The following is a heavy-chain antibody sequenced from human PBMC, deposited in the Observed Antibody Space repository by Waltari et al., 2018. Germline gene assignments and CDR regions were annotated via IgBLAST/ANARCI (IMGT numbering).Heavy chain of an antibody. J-gene: IGHJ6*02. CDR3: GRVALGSGFGPYFYYGMDV. V-gene: IGHV1-18*04. Sequence: QVQLVQSGAEVEKPGASVRVSCRASGYTFTNYGLSWVRQVPGQGLEWMGGISSCNGITNCAQRLQGRVTLTTDTSTSTSYLDLRSLKSDDSAIYYWGRVALGSGFGPYFYYGMDVWGQGTTVTVSS. D-gene: IGHD6-19*01. CDR2: ISSCNGIT. CDR1: GYTFTNYG.